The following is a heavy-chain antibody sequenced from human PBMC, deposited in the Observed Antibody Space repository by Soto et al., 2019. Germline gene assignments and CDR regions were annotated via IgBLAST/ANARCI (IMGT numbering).Heavy chain of an antibody. Sequence: SPTLSLTCAISGDSVSGNSAAWNWIRQSPSRGLEWLGRTYYRSKWYNDYAVSVKSRITVTPDTSKNQFSLHLNSVTPEDTAVYYCAIEFPYYESSDSYFDYCGQGALVTVSS. V-gene: IGHV6-1*01. CDR2: TYYRSKWYN. CDR3: AIEFPYYESSDSYFDY. J-gene: IGHJ4*02. CDR1: GDSVSGNSAA. D-gene: IGHD3-16*01.